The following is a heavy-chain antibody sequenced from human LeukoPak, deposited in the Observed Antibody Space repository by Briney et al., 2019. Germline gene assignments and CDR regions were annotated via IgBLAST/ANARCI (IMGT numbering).Heavy chain of an antibody. J-gene: IGHJ4*02. V-gene: IGHV3-21*01. Sequence: GGSLRLFCAASGFTFSSYSMNWVRQAPGKGLEWVSSISSSSSYIYYADSVKGRFTISRDNAKNSLYLQMNSLRAEDTAVYYGARTFGDIVATGLDYWGQGTLVTVSS. CDR2: ISSSSSYI. CDR3: ARTFGDIVATGLDY. D-gene: IGHD5-12*01. CDR1: GFTFSSYS.